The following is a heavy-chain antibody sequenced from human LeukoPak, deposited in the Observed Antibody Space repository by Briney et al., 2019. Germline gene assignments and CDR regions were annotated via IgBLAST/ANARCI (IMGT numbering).Heavy chain of an antibody. CDR1: GYTFTSYD. CDR2: MKPNSDNT. CDR3: ARGRNGDEGRYYYSHRDV. Sequence: ASVKVSCKASGYTFTSYDINWVRQAPGQGLEWMGWMKPNSDNTDYAQKFQGRVTMTRNTSISTVYMEMNSLTSDDTAVYCCARGRNGDEGRYYYSHRDVWGKGTTVTVSS. V-gene: IGHV1-8*01. D-gene: IGHD4-17*01. J-gene: IGHJ6*03.